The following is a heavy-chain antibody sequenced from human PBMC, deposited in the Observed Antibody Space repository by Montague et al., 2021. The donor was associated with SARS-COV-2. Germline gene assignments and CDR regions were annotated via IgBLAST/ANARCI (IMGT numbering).Heavy chain of an antibody. V-gene: IGHV4-39*01. Sequence: SQTLSLTCTVSGGSISSSSYYWAWIRQPPGKGLEWIGSIYNSGSTYYNPSLKSRVTISVDTSKNQFSLKLSPVTAADTAVYYCARHSPFTIFGVATTPGWFDPWGQGTLVTVSS. CDR2: IYNSGST. CDR3: ARHSPFTIFGVATTPGWFDP. D-gene: IGHD3-3*01. CDR1: GGSISSSSYY. J-gene: IGHJ5*02.